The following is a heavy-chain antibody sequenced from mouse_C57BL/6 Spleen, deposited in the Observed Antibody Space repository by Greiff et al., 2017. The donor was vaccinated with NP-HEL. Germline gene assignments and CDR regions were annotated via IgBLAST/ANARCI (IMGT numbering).Heavy chain of an antibody. J-gene: IGHJ2*01. CDR1: GYTFTSYW. CDR3: ARWGYDPYYFDY. D-gene: IGHD2-3*01. CDR2: IHPNSGST. V-gene: IGHV1-64*01. Sequence: VQLQQSGAELVKPGASVKLSCKASGYTFTSYWMHWVKQRPGQGLEWIGMIHPNSGSTNYNEKFKSKATLTVDKSSSTAYMQLSSLTSEDSAVYYCARWGYDPYYFDYWGQGTTLTVSS.